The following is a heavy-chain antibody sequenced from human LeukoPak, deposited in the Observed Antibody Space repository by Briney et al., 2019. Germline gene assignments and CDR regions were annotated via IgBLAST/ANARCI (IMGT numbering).Heavy chain of an antibody. Sequence: GGSLRLSCAVSGFTFSSYAMSWVRQAPGKGLEWVSYISSSSSTTYYADSVKGRFTISRDNAKNSLYLQMNSLRDEDTAVYYCARGASRGFDYWGQGTLVTVSS. V-gene: IGHV3-48*02. J-gene: IGHJ4*02. CDR3: ARGASRGFDY. CDR1: GFTFSSYA. D-gene: IGHD5-24*01. CDR2: ISSSSSTT.